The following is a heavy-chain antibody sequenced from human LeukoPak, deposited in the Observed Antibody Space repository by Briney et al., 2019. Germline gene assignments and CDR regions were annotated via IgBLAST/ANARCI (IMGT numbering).Heavy chain of an antibody. Sequence: GGSLRLSCAASGFTFSDYYMSWIRQVPGKGLEWVSCISSSGSTIYYADAVKGRFTISRDNAKNSLYLQMNSLRAEDTAVYYCACRAPSSGYSLSVYMDVWGKGTTVTVSS. J-gene: IGHJ6*03. CDR3: ACRAPSSGYSLSVYMDV. D-gene: IGHD3-22*01. CDR2: ISSSGSTI. CDR1: GFTFSDYY. V-gene: IGHV3-11*01.